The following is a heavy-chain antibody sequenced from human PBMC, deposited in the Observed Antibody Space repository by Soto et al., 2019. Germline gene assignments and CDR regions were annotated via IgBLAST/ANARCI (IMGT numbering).Heavy chain of an antibody. V-gene: IGHV3-23*01. CDR2: ISASGSGT. J-gene: IGHJ4*02. CDR3: AKGTN. CDR1: GVTFRTYF. Sequence: PGRYLSLSCSVSGVTFRTYFLSRFLQAPGPGLEWVSTISASGSGTYYEDSVKGRFTISRDNSKNTLYLQMNRLRAEDTAVYYCAKGTNWAQGSM.